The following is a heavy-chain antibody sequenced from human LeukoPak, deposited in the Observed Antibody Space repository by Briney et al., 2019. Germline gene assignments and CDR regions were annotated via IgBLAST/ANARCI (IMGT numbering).Heavy chain of an antibody. CDR1: GYTFTGYY. CDR2: INPNSGGT. J-gene: IGHJ4*02. CDR3: ARLYDFWSGYYNSGDEIDFDY. Sequence: GASVKVSCKASGYTFTGYYMHWVRQAPGQGLEWMGWINPNSGGTNYAQKFQGRVTMTRNTSISTAYMELSSLRSEDTAVYYCARLYDFWSGYYNSGDEIDFDYWGQGTLVTVSS. V-gene: IGHV1-2*02. D-gene: IGHD3-3*01.